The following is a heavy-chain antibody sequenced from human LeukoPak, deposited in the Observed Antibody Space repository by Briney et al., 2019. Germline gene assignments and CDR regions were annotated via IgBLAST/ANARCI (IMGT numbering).Heavy chain of an antibody. CDR1: GFTFSSFA. J-gene: IGHJ4*02. CDR2: ISSSGGST. V-gene: IGHV3-64D*09. CDR3: RGYGYGSVEYFDY. Sequence: PGGSLRLSCSASGFTFSSFAMHWVRQAPGKGLEYVSAISSSGGSTYNADSVKGRFTISRDNSKNTLYLQMSSLRAEDTAVYYCRGYGYGSVEYFDYWGQGTLVTVSS. D-gene: IGHD5-18*01.